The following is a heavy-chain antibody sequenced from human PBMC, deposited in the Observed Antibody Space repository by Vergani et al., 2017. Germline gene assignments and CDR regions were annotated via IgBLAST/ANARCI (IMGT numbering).Heavy chain of an antibody. J-gene: IGHJ4*02. Sequence: QVQLQESGPGLVKPSQTLSLILSVSGGPISRNDYYRTWISQPPGKGLEWLGYIYYSGSTYYNPSLKSRLTMSVEMSKNQFSLELSSVTASDTAMYYCASKPTGTTWYAVKYYFDFWGQGTLVAVSS. CDR3: ASKPTGTTWYAVKYYFDF. CDR1: GGPISRNDYY. V-gene: IGHV4-30-4*08. D-gene: IGHD6-13*01. CDR2: IYYSGST.